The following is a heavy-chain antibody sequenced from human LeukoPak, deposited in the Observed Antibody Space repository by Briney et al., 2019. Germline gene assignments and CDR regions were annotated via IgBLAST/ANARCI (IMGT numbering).Heavy chain of an antibody. D-gene: IGHD2-2*01. Sequence: SETLSLTCSVYGGSFSGYYWSWIRQPPGKGLEWIGEINHSGSTNYNPSLKSRVTISVDTSKNQFSLKLSSVTAADTAVYYCAREGPAAAGFDYWGQGTLVTVSS. CDR2: INHSGST. CDR1: GGSFSGYY. V-gene: IGHV4-34*01. J-gene: IGHJ4*02. CDR3: AREGPAAAGFDY.